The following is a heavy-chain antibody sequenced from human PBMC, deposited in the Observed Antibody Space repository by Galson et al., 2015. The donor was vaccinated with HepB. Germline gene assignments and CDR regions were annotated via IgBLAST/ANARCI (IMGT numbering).Heavy chain of an antibody. Sequence: QSGAEVKKPGESLRISCKGSGYSFTSYGISWVRQAPGQGLEWMGWISAYNGNTNYAQKLQGRVTMTTDTSTGTAYMELRSLRSDDTAVYYCARYRRYCSSTSCYRHYYYGMDVWGQGTTVTVSS. D-gene: IGHD2-2*01. V-gene: IGHV1-18*01. J-gene: IGHJ6*02. CDR3: ARYRRYCSSTSCYRHYYYGMDV. CDR2: ISAYNGNT. CDR1: GYSFTSYG.